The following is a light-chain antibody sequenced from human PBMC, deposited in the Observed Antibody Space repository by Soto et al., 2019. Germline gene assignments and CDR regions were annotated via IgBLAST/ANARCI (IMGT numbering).Light chain of an antibody. CDR1: RSLVASDGNAY. Sequence: TQTPLLSPVTLGQPASISCRSSRSLVASDGNAYLTWLHQRPGQPPRPLIYKVSQRLSGVPDRFSGSGAGTDFTLHISRVEAEDVGTYFCMQATQLRTFGQGTRLEIK. J-gene: IGKJ5*01. V-gene: IGKV2-24*01. CDR3: MQATQLRT. CDR2: KVS.